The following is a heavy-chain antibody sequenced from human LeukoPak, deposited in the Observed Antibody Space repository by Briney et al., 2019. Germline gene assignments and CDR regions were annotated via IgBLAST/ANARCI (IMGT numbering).Heavy chain of an antibody. V-gene: IGHV3-53*01. CDR3: ARDAFLSYSGYEHYFDY. Sequence: GGSLSLPCAPSGFTASSNYITWDRKAPGKGLEWFQVIYSGGSTYYADSVKGRLTISRDNSKNTLYLQMNSLGAEDTAVYYCARDAFLSYSGYEHYFDYWGQGTLVTVSS. D-gene: IGHD5-12*01. CDR2: IYSGGST. J-gene: IGHJ4*02. CDR1: GFTASSNY.